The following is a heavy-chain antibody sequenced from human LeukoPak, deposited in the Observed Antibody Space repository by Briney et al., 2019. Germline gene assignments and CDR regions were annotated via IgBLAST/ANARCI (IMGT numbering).Heavy chain of an antibody. CDR2: IYHSGST. D-gene: IGHD3-22*01. J-gene: IGHJ3*02. V-gene: IGHV4-38-2*02. CDR3: AREHRYYYDSSAQQLAFDI. Sequence: SETLSPTCTVSGYSISSGYYWGWIRQPPGKGLEWIGSIYHSGSTYYNPSLKSRVTISVDTSKNQFSLKLSSVTAADTAVYYCAREHRYYYDSSAQQLAFDIWGQGTMVTVSS. CDR1: GYSISSGYY.